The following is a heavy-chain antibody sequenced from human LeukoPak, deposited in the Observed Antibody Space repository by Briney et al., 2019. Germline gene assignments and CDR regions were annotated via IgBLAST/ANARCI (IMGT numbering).Heavy chain of an antibody. CDR3: ARFRISRGEFEELLYYFDY. D-gene: IGHD3-10*01. CDR2: FYYSGST. CDR1: GGSISSYY. V-gene: IGHV4-59*01. Sequence: SETLSLTCTVSGGSISSYYWSWIRQPPGKGLEWIGYFYYSGSTNYNPSLKSRVTFSVDTSRNQFSLKLSSVTAADTAVYYCARFRISRGEFEELLYYFDYWGQGTLVTVSS. J-gene: IGHJ4*02.